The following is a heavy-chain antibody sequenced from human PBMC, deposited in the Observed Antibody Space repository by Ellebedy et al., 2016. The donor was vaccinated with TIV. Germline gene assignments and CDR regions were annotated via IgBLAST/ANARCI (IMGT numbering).Heavy chain of an antibody. V-gene: IGHV4-59*01. J-gene: IGHJ5*01. CDR2: IHYNGRT. D-gene: IGHD3-22*01. Sequence: MPSETLSLTCTVSGGSMYTYYWSWIRQSPEKGLEWIGYIHYNGRTNFNPSLRGRVTMSLDTSNHQFSLTLNSMTAADTAVYFCARGVFGVDYASGGRVVHFDSWGQGALVPVSS. CDR1: GGSMYTYY. CDR3: ARGVFGVDYASGGRVVHFDS.